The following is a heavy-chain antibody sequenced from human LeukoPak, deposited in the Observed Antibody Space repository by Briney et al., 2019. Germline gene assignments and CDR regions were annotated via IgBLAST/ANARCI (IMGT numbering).Heavy chain of an antibody. CDR1: GFTFCSYP. CDR2: ISGSGGST. Sequence: PGGSLRLSCAASGFTFCSYPRAGVPQAPGKGLEVGQPISGSGGSTYYADSVKGRFTISRDNSKNTLYLQMNSLRAEDTAVYYCAKLTLVGSYNFDYWGQGTLVTVSS. V-gene: IGHV3-23*01. CDR3: AKLTLVGSYNFDY. D-gene: IGHD1-26*01. J-gene: IGHJ4*02.